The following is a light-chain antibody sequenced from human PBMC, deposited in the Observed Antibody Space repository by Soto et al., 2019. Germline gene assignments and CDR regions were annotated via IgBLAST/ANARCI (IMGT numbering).Light chain of an antibody. V-gene: IGKV3-20*01. CDR1: QSVGRNY. J-gene: IGKJ4*01. Sequence: EIALTQSPGTLSLSPGERATLSCRASQSVGRNYLAWYQQKPGQAPRLLIYGASSRATGIPDWFSGSGSGTDFTLTISRLEPEDFAVFYCQQYASSPLTFGGGTKLEIK. CDR2: GAS. CDR3: QQYASSPLT.